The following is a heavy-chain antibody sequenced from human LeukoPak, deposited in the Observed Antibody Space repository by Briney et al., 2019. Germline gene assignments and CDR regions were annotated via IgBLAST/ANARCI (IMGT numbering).Heavy chain of an antibody. CDR1: GFTFSSYG. CDR3: AKDSSVTRGFDY. D-gene: IGHD4-17*01. CDR2: ISYDGSNK. Sequence: GGSLRLSCAASGFTFSSYGMRWVRQAPGKGLEWVAVISYDGSNKYYADSVKGRFTISRDNSKNTLYLQMNSLRAEDTAVYYCAKDSSVTRGFDYWGQGTLVTVSS. V-gene: IGHV3-30*18. J-gene: IGHJ4*02.